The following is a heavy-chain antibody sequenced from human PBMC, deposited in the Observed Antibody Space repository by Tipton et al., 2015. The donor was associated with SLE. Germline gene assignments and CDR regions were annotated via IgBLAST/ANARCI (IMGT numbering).Heavy chain of an antibody. V-gene: IGHV4-39*07. CDR2: VYYSGSA. J-gene: IGHJ6*03. CDR1: GGSIYSSGFY. D-gene: IGHD1-26*01. CDR3: AREGLGTSYYYYMDV. Sequence: TLSLTCSISGGSIYSSGFYWGWIRQPPGKGLEWIGSVYYSGSAHYTPSLKSRVTISVDTSKNEFSLKLSSVTAADTAVYYCAREGLGTSYYYYMDVWGKGTTVTVSS.